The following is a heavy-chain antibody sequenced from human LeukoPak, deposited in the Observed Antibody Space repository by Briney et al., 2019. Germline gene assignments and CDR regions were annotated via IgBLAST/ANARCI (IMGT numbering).Heavy chain of an antibody. CDR2: ITGDGSTT. V-gene: IGHV3-74*01. Sequence: GGSLRLSCAASGFTFSSYRMHWVRQAPGKGLVWVSRITGDGSTTDYADSVKGRFTISRDNAKNTLYLQMNSLRVEDTAVYYCARSSHYFDYWGQGTLVTVSS. CDR3: ARSSHYFDY. J-gene: IGHJ4*02. CDR1: GFTFSSYR. D-gene: IGHD3-10*01.